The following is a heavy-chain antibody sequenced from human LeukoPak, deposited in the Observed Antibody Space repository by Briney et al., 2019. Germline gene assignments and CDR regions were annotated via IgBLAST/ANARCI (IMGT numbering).Heavy chain of an antibody. D-gene: IGHD3-9*01. CDR3: ASSLLTADAFDI. V-gene: IGHV4-34*01. CDR2: INHSGST. Sequence: PSETLSLTCAVYGGSFSGYYWSWVRQPPGKGLEGIGEINHSGSTNYKPSLMRRVTISIDTSKNQFSLKLSSVTAADTAVYYCASSLLTADAFDICLQGTMVTVSS. CDR1: GGSFSGYY. J-gene: IGHJ3*02.